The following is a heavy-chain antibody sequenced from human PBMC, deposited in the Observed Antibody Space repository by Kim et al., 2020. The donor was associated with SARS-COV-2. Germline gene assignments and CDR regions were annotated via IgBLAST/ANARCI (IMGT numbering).Heavy chain of an antibody. D-gene: IGHD2-2*01. CDR3: ATMGLPAAMLGGIDY. J-gene: IGHJ4*02. Sequence: DSVKGRCTISRDNAKNSLYLQMNSLRAEDTAVYYCATMGLPAAMLGGIDYWGQGTLVTVSS. V-gene: IGHV3-21*01.